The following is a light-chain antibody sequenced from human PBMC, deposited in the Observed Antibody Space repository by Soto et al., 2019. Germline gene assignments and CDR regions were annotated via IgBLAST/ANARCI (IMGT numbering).Light chain of an antibody. CDR3: QQYKNWPLT. Sequence: EIVLTQSPALSVSPGEGATLSCRASQSVSTNLAWYQQKPGQAPRLLISDASTRATGIPTRFSGRGSGTEFTLTISSLQSEDFAVYYCQQYKNWPLTFGGGTKVDIK. V-gene: IGKV3-15*01. CDR1: QSVSTN. CDR2: DAS. J-gene: IGKJ4*01.